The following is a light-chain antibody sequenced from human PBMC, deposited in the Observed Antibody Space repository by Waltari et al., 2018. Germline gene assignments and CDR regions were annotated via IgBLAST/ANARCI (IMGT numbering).Light chain of an antibody. V-gene: IGKV3-11*01. Sequence: ESVLTQSAATLSLSPGERASLSCRASQRLGNFLARYQQKPGQAPRLLVYDASKRATGVPVRFSGRGSGTDFTLTISNLEPEDFAVYVCQQYSNWPPTFGGGTTVEIK. CDR2: DAS. CDR1: QRLGNF. J-gene: IGKJ4*01. CDR3: QQYSNWPPT.